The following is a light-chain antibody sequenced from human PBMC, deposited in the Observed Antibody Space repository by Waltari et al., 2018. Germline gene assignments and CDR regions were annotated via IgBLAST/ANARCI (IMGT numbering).Light chain of an antibody. V-gene: IGKV1-17*03. CDR2: AVS. CDR1: QDIGNY. CDR3: LQHYTYPPT. J-gene: IGKJ5*01. Sequence: DIQMTQSPSAMSASVGDRVAITCRASQDIGNYLAWVQQKPGTVPKRLIYAVSSLESGVPSRFSGSDSGTEFTLTINRLQPEDLATYFCLQHYTYPPTFGQGTRLEI.